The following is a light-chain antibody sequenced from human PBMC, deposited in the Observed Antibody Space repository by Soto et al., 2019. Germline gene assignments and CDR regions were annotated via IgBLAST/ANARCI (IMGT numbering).Light chain of an antibody. CDR2: GAS. CDR1: QSVSSSY. CDR3: QQYGSSPQIT. Sequence: EIVLTQSPDTLSLSPGERATLSCRASQSVSSSYLAWYQQRPGQAPRLLIYGASSRATGIPDRFTGRGSGTDFTLTISRLEPEDVAVYDCQQYGSSPQITFGPGTKVDIK. V-gene: IGKV3-20*01. J-gene: IGKJ3*01.